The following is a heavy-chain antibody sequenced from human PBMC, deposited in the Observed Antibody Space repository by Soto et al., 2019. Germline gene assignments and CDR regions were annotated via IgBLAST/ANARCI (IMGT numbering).Heavy chain of an antibody. V-gene: IGHV1-8*01. J-gene: IGHJ6*02. CDR3: ARDRWRDIVVVPAAIDYYYYGMDV. CDR1: GYTFASYD. D-gene: IGHD2-2*01. CDR2: MNPNSGNT. Sequence: ASVKVSCKASGYTFASYDINWVRQATGQGLEWMGWMNPNSGNTGYAQKFQGRVTMTRNTSISTAYMELSSLRSEDTAVYYCARDRWRDIVVVPAAIDYYYYGMDVWGQGTTVTVSS.